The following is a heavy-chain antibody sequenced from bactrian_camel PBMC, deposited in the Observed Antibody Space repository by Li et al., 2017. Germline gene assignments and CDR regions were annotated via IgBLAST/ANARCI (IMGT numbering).Heavy chain of an antibody. CDR2: VVSGGETT. Sequence: EVQLVESGGGLVQPGGTLRLSCAASGFTFSNYYMTWVRQAPGKGLEWVAAVVSGGETTSYADSVKGRFTISRDNAKDTVYLQMTRLKIEDTAVYYCAPLRASISQYSYWGQGTQVTVS. CDR1: GFTFSNYY. J-gene: IGHJ4*01. D-gene: IGHD1*01. V-gene: IGHV3S40*01. CDR3: APLRASISQYSY.